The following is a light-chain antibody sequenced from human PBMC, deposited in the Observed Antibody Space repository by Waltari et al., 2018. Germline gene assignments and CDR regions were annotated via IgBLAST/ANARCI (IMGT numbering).Light chain of an antibody. CDR1: SSDVGSYNL. CDR2: EGS. CDR3: CSYAGSSTWV. V-gene: IGLV2-23*01. J-gene: IGLJ3*02. Sequence: QSALTQPASVSGSPGQSITISCTGTSSDVGSYNLVSWYQQPPVKAPKLYIYEGSKRPSGVSNRFSGSKSGNTASLTISGLQAEDEADYYCCSYAGSSTWVFGGGTKLTVL.